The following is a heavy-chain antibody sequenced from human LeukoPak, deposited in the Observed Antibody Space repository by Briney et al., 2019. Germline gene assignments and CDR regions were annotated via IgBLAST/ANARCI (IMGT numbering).Heavy chain of an antibody. J-gene: IGHJ4*02. CDR3: ARGPYSNDWYGGVHFDY. V-gene: IGHV4-31*03. Sequence: PSETPSLTCTVSGGSVSSDGYSWSWIRQHPGRGLEWIGYIYYSGSTYYNPSLKSRVTILVDTSKNQFSLKLSSVTAADTAVYYCARGPYSNDWYGGVHFDYWGQGTLVTVSS. D-gene: IGHD6-13*01. CDR1: GGSVSSDGYS. CDR2: IYYSGST.